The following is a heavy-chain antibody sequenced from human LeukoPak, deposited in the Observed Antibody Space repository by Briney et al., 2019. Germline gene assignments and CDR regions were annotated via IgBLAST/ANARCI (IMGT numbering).Heavy chain of an antibody. J-gene: IGHJ4*02. CDR2: IKQDGSEK. Sequence: GESLRLSCAASGFTFSSYWMSWVRQAPGKGLEWVANIKQDGSEKYYVDSVKGRFTISRDNAKNSLYLQMNSLRAEDTAVYYCARCAAKVEVGVVPAAPDYWGQGTLVTVSS. CDR3: ARCAAKVEVGVVPAAPDY. V-gene: IGHV3-7*03. CDR1: GFTFSSYW. D-gene: IGHD2-2*01.